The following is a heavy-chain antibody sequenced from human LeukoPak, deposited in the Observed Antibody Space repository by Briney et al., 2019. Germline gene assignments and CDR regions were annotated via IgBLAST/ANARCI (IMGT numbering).Heavy chain of an antibody. CDR3: AVDFWSGYYTY. V-gene: IGHV3-74*01. J-gene: IGHJ4*02. D-gene: IGHD3-3*01. CDR2: INSDGSST. CDR1: GFTFSSYW. Sequence: GGSLRLSCAASGFTFSSYWMHWVRHAPGKGLVWVSRINSDGSSTIYADSVKGRFTISRDNAKNTLYLQMNSLRAEDTAAYYCAVDFWSGYYTYWGQGTLVTVSS.